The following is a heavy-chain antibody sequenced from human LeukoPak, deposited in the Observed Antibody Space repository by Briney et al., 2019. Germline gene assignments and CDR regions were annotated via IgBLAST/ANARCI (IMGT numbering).Heavy chain of an antibody. CDR1: GGSISSGDYY. J-gene: IGHJ4*02. CDR2: IFYSGSA. Sequence: SETLSLTCTVSGGSISSGDYYWNWIRQLPEKSLEWIGYIFYSGSAYYNPSLKSRVTISVDTSKNQFSLKLSSVTAADTAVYYCARGSTPIRGLDYWGQGTLVTVSS. V-gene: IGHV4-31*03. D-gene: IGHD3-10*01. CDR3: ARGSTPIRGLDY.